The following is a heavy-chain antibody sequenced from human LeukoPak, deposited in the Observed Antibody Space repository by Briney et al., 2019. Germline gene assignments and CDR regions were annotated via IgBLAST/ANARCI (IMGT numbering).Heavy chain of an antibody. CDR1: GFTFSSYA. CDR2: IKQDGSEK. J-gene: IGHJ6*02. D-gene: IGHD5-18*01. CDR3: ARVDTAMAQSYGMDV. V-gene: IGHV3-7*01. Sequence: GGSLRLSCAASGFTFSSYAMSWVRQAPGKGLEWVANIKQDGSEKYYVDSVKGRFTISRDNAKNSLYLQMNSLRAEDTAVYYCARVDTAMAQSYGMDVWGQGTTVTVSS.